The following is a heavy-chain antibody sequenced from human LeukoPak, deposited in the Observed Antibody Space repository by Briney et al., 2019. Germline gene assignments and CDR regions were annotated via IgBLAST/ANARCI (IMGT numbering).Heavy chain of an antibody. Sequence: GGSLRLSCAASGFTFNSYAMHWVRQAPGKGLEWVAVISYDGSNKYYADSVKGRFTISRDNSKNTLYLQMNSLRAEDTDVYYCASRIAVAGTPEYDYWGQGTLVTVSS. CDR2: ISYDGSNK. CDR1: GFTFNSYA. CDR3: ASRIAVAGTPEYDY. V-gene: IGHV3-30-3*01. J-gene: IGHJ4*02. D-gene: IGHD6-19*01.